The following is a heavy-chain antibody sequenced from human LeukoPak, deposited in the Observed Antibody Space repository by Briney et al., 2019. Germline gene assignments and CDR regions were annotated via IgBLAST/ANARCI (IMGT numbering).Heavy chain of an antibody. Sequence: SETLSLTCAVYGGSFSGYYWSWIRQPPGKGLEWIGEINHSGSTNYNPSLKSRVTISVDTSKNQFSLKLSSVTAADTAVYYCAKGLGYCGGSCHIIAVAGLYFDYWGQGTLVTVSS. J-gene: IGHJ4*02. V-gene: IGHV4-34*01. CDR1: GGSFSGYY. CDR3: AKGLGYCGGSCHIIAVAGLYFDY. CDR2: INHSGST. D-gene: IGHD6-19*01.